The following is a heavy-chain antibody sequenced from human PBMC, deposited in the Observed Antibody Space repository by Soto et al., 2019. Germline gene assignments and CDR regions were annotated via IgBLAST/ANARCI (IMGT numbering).Heavy chain of an antibody. Sequence: ASVKVSCKASGYTFTSYGISWVRQAPGQGLEWMGWISAYNGNTNYAQKLQGRVTMTTDTSTSTAYMELRSLRSDDTAVYYCARNVGVVVTAGWFDPWGQGTLVTVSS. D-gene: IGHD2-21*02. CDR3: ARNVGVVVTAGWFDP. CDR1: GYTFTSYG. CDR2: ISAYNGNT. J-gene: IGHJ5*02. V-gene: IGHV1-18*01.